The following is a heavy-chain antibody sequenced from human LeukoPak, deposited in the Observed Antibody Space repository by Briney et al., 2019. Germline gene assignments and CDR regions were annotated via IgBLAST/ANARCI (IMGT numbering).Heavy chain of an antibody. J-gene: IGHJ1*01. Sequence: GASVKVSCKASGYTFTDNYMHWVRQAPGQGLEWMGRINPNSGDTNYAQKFQGRVTMTRDTSISTAYMELSRLRSDDTAVYYCARDWNHCSGGSCPRGTFQHWGQGTLATVSS. CDR1: GYTFTDNY. CDR3: ARDWNHCSGGSCPRGTFQH. D-gene: IGHD2-15*01. CDR2: INPNSGDT. V-gene: IGHV1-2*06.